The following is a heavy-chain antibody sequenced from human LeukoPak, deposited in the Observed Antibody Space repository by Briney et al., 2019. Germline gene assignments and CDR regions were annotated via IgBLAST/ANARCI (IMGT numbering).Heavy chain of an antibody. J-gene: IGHJ5*02. CDR3: ARYGIWFGELSVWFDP. D-gene: IGHD3-10*01. CDR2: INHSGST. CDR1: GFAFSDYS. Sequence: PGGSLRLSCAASGFAFSDYSMNWVRQPPGKGLEWIGEINHSGSTNYNPSLTSRVTISVDTSKNQFSLKLSSVTAADTAVYYCARYGIWFGELSVWFDPWGQGTLVTVSS. V-gene: IGHV4-34*01.